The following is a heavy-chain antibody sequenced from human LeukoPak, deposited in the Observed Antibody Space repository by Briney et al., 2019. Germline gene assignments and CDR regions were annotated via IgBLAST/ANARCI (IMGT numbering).Heavy chain of an antibody. CDR2: ISGSGTNT. CDR3: ARGRRIGTNSYSFDY. Sequence: GGSLRLSCAASGFTFSTYAINWVRQAPGRELEWLSSISGSGTNTHNADSVRGRFTISRDNSKNTVYLQMNSLRAEDTAIYFCARGRRIGTNSYSFDYWGQGALVTVSS. CDR1: GFTFSTYA. J-gene: IGHJ4*02. D-gene: IGHD1-26*01. V-gene: IGHV3-23*01.